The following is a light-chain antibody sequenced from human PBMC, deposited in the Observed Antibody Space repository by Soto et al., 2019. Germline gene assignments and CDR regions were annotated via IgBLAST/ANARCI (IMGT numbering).Light chain of an antibody. CDR3: CSNAGTYSAVV. CDR2: DVN. Sequence: QSVLTQPRSVSGSPGHSVTMSCTGTSSDVGAYNCVSWYQHRPGKAPKLIIYDVNKRPSGVPNRFSGSKSGNTASLTISGLRTEDEADYYCCSNAGTYSAVVFGGGTKLTVL. V-gene: IGLV2-11*01. J-gene: IGLJ2*01. CDR1: SSDVGAYNC.